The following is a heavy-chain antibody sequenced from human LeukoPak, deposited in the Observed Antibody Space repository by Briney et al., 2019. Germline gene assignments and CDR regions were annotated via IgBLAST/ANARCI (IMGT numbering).Heavy chain of an antibody. V-gene: IGHV1-2*02. Sequence: ASVKVSCKASGYTFTGYYVHWVRQAPGQGLEWMGWINPNSGGTNYAQKFQGRVTMTRDTSIGTAYMELSSLRSDDTAVYYCASVSGYSGYALDYWGQGTLVTVSS. J-gene: IGHJ4*02. CDR3: ASVSGYSGYALDY. CDR2: INPNSGGT. CDR1: GYTFTGYY. D-gene: IGHD5-12*01.